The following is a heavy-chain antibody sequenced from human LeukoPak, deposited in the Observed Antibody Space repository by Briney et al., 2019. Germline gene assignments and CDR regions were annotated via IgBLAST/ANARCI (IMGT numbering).Heavy chain of an antibody. V-gene: IGHV3-23*01. Sequence: GGSLRLSCGASGFTFSSYAMTWVRQAPGKGLEWVSAISGSGGSTYYADSVKGRFTISRDNSKNTLYLQMNSLRAEDTAVYYCAKAGDYDFWSGSSPSDYWGQGTLVTVSS. J-gene: IGHJ4*02. CDR2: ISGSGGST. D-gene: IGHD3-3*01. CDR3: AKAGDYDFWSGSSPSDY. CDR1: GFTFSSYA.